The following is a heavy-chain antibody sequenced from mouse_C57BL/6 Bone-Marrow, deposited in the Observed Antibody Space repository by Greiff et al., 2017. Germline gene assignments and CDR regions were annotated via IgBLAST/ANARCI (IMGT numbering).Heavy chain of an antibody. Sequence: QVQLQQSGSELMKPGASVTLSCKATGYTFTGYWIEWVKQRPGHGLEWIGEILPGSGSTNYHEKFKGKATFTVDTSSNTAYMQLSSRTTEDSAICYSARRGVGRDWYFDVWGTGTTVTVSA. CDR2: ILPGSGST. J-gene: IGHJ1*03. D-gene: IGHD1-1*01. V-gene: IGHV1-9*01. CDR1: GYTFTGYW. CDR3: ARRGVGRDWYFDV.